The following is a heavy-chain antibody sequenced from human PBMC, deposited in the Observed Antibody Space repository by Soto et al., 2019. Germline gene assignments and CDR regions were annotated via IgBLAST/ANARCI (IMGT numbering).Heavy chain of an antibody. CDR2: IIPVFGTT. D-gene: IGHD3-16*01. CDR1: GGLFSSYA. V-gene: IGHV1-69*01. Sequence: QVQLVQSGAEVKKPGSSMKISCKASGGLFSSYAISWVRQAPGQGLEWMGGIIPVFGTTNYAQKFQDRVTITADESTYTASMDLSSLRSEDTAIYFCAMGGSPHVWSTEYWGQVTLVPVSS. CDR3: AMGGSPHVWSTEY. J-gene: IGHJ4*02.